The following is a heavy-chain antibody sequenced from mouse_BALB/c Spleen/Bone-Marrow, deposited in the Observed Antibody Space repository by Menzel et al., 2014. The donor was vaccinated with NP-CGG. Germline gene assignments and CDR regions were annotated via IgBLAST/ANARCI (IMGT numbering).Heavy chain of an antibody. CDR3: AREGWLLRFDY. CDR1: GYIFTSYV. V-gene: IGHV1-14*01. D-gene: IGHD2-3*01. CDR2: INPYNDVT. Sequence: VQLQQSGPELVKPGTSVKTSCKASGYIFTSYVMDWVKQKPGQGLEWIGYINPYNDVTNYNEKFKGKATLTSDKSSSTAYMEVSSLTSEDSAVYYCAREGWLLRFDYWGQGTTLTVSS. J-gene: IGHJ2*01.